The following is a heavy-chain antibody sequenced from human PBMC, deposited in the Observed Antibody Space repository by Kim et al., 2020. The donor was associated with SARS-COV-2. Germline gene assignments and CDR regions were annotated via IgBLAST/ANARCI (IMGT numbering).Heavy chain of an antibody. D-gene: IGHD2-2*02. CDR3: ARVGGNVGVVVPAAIPSVFFDY. J-gene: IGHJ4*02. CDR1: GFTFSSYG. V-gene: IGHV3-33*01. CDR2: IWYDGSNK. Sequence: GGSLRLSCAASGFTFSSYGMHWVRQAPGKGLEWVAVIWYDGSNKYYADSVKGRFTISRDNSKNTLYLQMNSLRAEDTAVYYCARVGGNVGVVVPAAIPSVFFDYWGQGTLVTVSS.